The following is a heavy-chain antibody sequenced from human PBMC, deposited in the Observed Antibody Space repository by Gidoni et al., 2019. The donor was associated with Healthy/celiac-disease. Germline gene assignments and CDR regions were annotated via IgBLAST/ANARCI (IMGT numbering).Heavy chain of an antibody. CDR1: GGSISSSSYY. Sequence: QLQLQESGPGLVKPSETLSLPCTVSGGSISSSSYYWGWIRQPPGKGLEWIGSIYYSGSTYYNPSLKSRVTISVDTSKNQFSLKLSSVTAADTAVYYCARPFSGSYSFDYWGQGTLVTVSS. J-gene: IGHJ4*02. CDR2: IYYSGST. D-gene: IGHD1-26*01. CDR3: ARPFSGSYSFDY. V-gene: IGHV4-39*01.